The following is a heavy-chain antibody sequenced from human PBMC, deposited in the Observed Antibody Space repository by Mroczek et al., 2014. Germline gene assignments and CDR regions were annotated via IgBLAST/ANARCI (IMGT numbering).Heavy chain of an antibody. CDR3: AREGDLNYRPGEGPFDP. Sequence: QVQLQQWGPGLVKPSETLSLTCTVSGGSISSYYWSWIRQPPGKGLEWIGYIYYSGSTNYNPSLKSRVTISVDTSKNQFSLKLSSVTAADTAVYYCAREGDLNYRPGEGPFDPWGQGTLVTVSS. J-gene: IGHJ5*02. V-gene: IGHV4-59*01. CDR1: GGSISSYY. CDR2: IYYSGST. D-gene: IGHD3-10*01.